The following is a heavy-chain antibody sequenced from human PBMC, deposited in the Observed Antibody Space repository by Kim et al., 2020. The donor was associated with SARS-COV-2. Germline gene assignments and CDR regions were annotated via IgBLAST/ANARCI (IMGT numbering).Heavy chain of an antibody. CDR2: ISYDGSNK. CDR3: ARAMVRGVIITSYYYGM. V-gene: IGHV3-30*04. Sequence: GGSLRLSCAASGFTFSSYAMHWVRQAPGKGLEWVAVISYDGSNKYYADSVKGRFTISRDNSKNTLYLQMNSLRAEDTAVYYCARAMVRGVIITSYYYGM. CDR1: GFTFSSYA. D-gene: IGHD3-10*01. J-gene: IGHJ6*01.